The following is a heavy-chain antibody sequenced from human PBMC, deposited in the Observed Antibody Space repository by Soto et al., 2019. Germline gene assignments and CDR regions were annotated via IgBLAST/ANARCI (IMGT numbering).Heavy chain of an antibody. CDR2: IYYSGST. CDR3: ARDGPTILGVVSLDHGMDV. V-gene: IGHV4-31*03. D-gene: IGHD3-3*01. Sequence: QVQLQESGPGLVKPSPTLYLTCTVSGGSISSGGFYWSWIRQHPGKGLEWIGNIYYSGSTYYNTSLESRVTISGHTYKNQFSLKLSSVTAADTAVYYCARDGPTILGVVSLDHGMDVWGQGTTVNVSS. J-gene: IGHJ6*02. CDR1: GGSISSGGFY.